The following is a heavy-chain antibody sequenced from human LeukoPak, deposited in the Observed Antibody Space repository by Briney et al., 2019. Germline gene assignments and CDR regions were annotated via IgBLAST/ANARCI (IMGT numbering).Heavy chain of an antibody. CDR1: GFTFSSYA. CDR3: AKRDGYNSNPLKD. D-gene: IGHD5-24*01. V-gene: IGHV3-23*01. J-gene: IGHJ4*02. Sequence: GGSLRLSCAASGFTFSSYAMSWVRQAPGKGLEWGSAISGSGSSTYYADSVKGRFTISRDNSKNTLYLQMNSLRAEDTALYYCAKRDGYNSNPLKDWGQGTLVTVSS. CDR2: ISGSGSST.